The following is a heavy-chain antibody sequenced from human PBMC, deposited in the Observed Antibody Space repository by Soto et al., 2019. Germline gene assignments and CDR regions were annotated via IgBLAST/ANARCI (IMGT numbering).Heavy chain of an antibody. CDR1: GYSFTSYW. D-gene: IGHD3-22*01. CDR2: IYPGDSDT. CDR3: ARFYTSGLGYYFDY. V-gene: IGHV5-51*01. Sequence: VESLKISCKGSGYSFTSYWIAWVRQKPVKGLEWMAIIYPGDSDTRYSPSFQGQVTISADKSINTAYLQWSSLKASDTAMYYCARFYTSGLGYYFDYWGQGTLVTVSS. J-gene: IGHJ4*02.